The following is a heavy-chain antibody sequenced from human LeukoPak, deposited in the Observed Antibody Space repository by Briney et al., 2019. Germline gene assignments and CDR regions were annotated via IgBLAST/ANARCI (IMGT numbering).Heavy chain of an antibody. CDR1: GFTFSSYS. J-gene: IGHJ6*03. Sequence: GGSLRLSCAASGFTFSSYSMNWVRQAPGKGLEWVSYISSSSSTIYYADSVKGRFTISRDNAKNSLYLQMNSLRAEDTAVYYCARGRPSPEDYYYMDVWGKGTTVTVSS. CDR2: ISSSSSTI. D-gene: IGHD1-14*01. V-gene: IGHV3-48*01. CDR3: ARGRPSPEDYYYMDV.